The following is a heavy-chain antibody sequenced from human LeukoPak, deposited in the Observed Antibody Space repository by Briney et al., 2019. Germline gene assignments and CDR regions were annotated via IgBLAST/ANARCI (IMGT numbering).Heavy chain of an antibody. CDR2: ISYDGSNK. Sequence: GRSLRLSCAASGFTFSSYAMHWVRQAPGKGLEWVAVISYDGSNKYYADSVKGRFTISRDNSKNTLYLQMNSLRAEDTAVYYCAKDTAMVPYYFDYWGQGTLVTVSS. J-gene: IGHJ4*02. CDR1: GFTFSSYA. CDR3: AKDTAMVPYYFDY. D-gene: IGHD5-18*01. V-gene: IGHV3-30-3*02.